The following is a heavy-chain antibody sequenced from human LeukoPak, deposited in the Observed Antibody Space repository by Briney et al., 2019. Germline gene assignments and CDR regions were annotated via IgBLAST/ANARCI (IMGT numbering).Heavy chain of an antibody. D-gene: IGHD1-1*01. V-gene: IGHV3-21*01. J-gene: IGHJ6*02. CDR2: ITRVSAYI. CDR3: ARDDVAPTRRGMDV. CDR1: GFTFNTYG. Sequence: GRSLRLSCAASGFTFNTYGMNWVRKAPGKGLEWVACITRVSAYISYADSVKGRFTISRDNAKNSLYLQMNSLGADDTAVYYCARDDVAPTRRGMDVWGQGTMVTVSS.